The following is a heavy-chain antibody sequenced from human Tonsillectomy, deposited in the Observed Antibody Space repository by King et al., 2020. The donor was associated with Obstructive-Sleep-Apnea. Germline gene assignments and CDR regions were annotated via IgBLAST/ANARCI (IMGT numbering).Heavy chain of an antibody. D-gene: IGHD3-9*01. Sequence: VQLVESGGGLVQPGGSLRLSCAASGFTFSSYWMSWVRQAPGKGLEWVANIKQEGSGKYYVDSVKGRFTISRDNAKNSLYLQMNSLRAEDTAVYYCAREILRYFDWLRSGGMDVWGQGTTVTVSS. CDR1: GFTFSSYW. V-gene: IGHV3-7*03. CDR2: IKQEGSGK. CDR3: AREILRYFDWLRSGGMDV. J-gene: IGHJ6*02.